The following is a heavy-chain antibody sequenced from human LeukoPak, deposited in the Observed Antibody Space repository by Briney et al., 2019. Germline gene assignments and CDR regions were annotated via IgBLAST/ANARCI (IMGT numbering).Heavy chain of an antibody. V-gene: IGHV3-21*01. CDR1: GFTFSSYS. CDR3: ARDVVTVGYYYYYGMDV. J-gene: IGHJ6*02. CDR2: ISSSSYI. Sequence: GGSLRLSCAASGFTFSSYSMNWVRQAPGKGLEWVSSISSSSYIYYADSVKGRFTISRDNAKNSLYLQMNSLRAGDTAVYYCARDVVTVGYYYYYGMDVWGQGTTVTVSS. D-gene: IGHD4-23*01.